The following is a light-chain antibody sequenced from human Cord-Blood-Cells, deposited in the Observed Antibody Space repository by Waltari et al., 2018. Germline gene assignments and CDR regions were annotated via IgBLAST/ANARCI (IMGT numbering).Light chain of an antibody. CDR3: QQYNSYLYT. Sequence: NCKSSQSVLYSSNNKNYLAWYQQKPGQPPKLLIYWASTRESGVPDRFSGSGSGTDFTLTISSPQPDDFATYYCQQYNSYLYTFGQGTKLEIK. J-gene: IGKJ2*01. CDR1: QSVLYSSNNKNY. CDR2: WAS. V-gene: IGKV4-1*01.